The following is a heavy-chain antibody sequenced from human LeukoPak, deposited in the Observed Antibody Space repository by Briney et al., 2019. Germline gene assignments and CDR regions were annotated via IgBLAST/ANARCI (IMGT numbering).Heavy chain of an antibody. CDR3: ASLWGTNY. CDR2: ISSSGDTI. J-gene: IGHJ4*02. Sequence: GGSLRLSCAASGFTSDDYAMHWVRQAPGKGLEWVSYISSSGDTINYADSVKGRFTISRDNAKNSLSLQMNSLRAEDTAVYYCASLWGTNYWGQGTLVAVSS. V-gene: IGHV3-48*03. CDR1: GFTSDDYA. D-gene: IGHD1-14*01.